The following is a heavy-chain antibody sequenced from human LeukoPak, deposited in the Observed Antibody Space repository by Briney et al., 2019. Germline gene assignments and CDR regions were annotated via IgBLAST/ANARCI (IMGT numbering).Heavy chain of an antibody. V-gene: IGHV3-53*04. CDR3: ARENWGTPYYFDY. CDR2: IYSGGST. J-gene: IGHJ4*02. D-gene: IGHD7-27*01. Sequence: GGSLRLSCAASGFTFSSYAMSWVRQAPGKGLEWVSVIYSGGSTYYADSVRGRFTISRHNSKNTLYLQMNSLRAEDTAVYYCARENWGTPYYFDYWGQGTLVTVSS. CDR1: GFTFSSYA.